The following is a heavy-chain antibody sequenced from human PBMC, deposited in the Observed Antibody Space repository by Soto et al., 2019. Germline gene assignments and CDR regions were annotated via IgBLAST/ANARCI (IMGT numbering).Heavy chain of an antibody. CDR1: GLTFSSYS. Sequence: GGSLRLSCAASGLTFSSYSMNWVRQAPGKGLEWVSYISSSSSTIYYADSVKGRFTISRDNAKNSLYLQMNSLRAEDTAVYYCARAPSVWGPPYYFDYWGQGTLVTVSS. J-gene: IGHJ4*02. D-gene: IGHD7-27*01. CDR3: ARAPSVWGPPYYFDY. CDR2: ISSSSSTI. V-gene: IGHV3-48*04.